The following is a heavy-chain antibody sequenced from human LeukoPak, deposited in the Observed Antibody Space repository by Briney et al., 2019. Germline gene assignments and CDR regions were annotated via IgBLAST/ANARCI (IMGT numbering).Heavy chain of an antibody. Sequence: PGGSLRLSCAASGFTFSSYWMNWVRQAPGEGLDWVANIKKDGTEKYYVDSVKGRFTISRDNAKNSLYLQMTSLRAEDTAVYYCARATYYDFWSGYLYYYYYMDVWGKGTTVTVSS. CDR3: ARATYYDFWSGYLYYYYYMDV. J-gene: IGHJ6*03. D-gene: IGHD3-3*01. V-gene: IGHV3-7*04. CDR1: GFTFSSYW. CDR2: IKKDGTEK.